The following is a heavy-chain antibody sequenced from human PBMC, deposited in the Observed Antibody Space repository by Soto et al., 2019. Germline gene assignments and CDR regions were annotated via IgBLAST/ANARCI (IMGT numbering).Heavy chain of an antibody. CDR1: GYTFTSYA. CDR2: INTNTGNP. Sequence: ASVKVSCKASGYTFTSYAMNWVRQAPGQGLEWMGWINTNTGNPTYAQGFTGRFVFSLDTSVSTAYLQICSLKAEDTAVYYCARDKYYGSGSSLRPYNRFDPWGQGTLVTVSS. CDR3: ARDKYYGSGSSLRPYNRFDP. J-gene: IGHJ5*02. V-gene: IGHV7-4-1*01. D-gene: IGHD3-10*01.